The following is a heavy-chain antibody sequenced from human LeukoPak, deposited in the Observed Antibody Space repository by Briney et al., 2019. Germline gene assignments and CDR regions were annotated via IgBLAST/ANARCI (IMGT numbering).Heavy chain of an antibody. CDR2: IIPIFGIA. CDR3: ARGQQREPTSHDY. CDR1: GYSFSSYG. V-gene: IGHV1-69*13. D-gene: IGHD6-25*01. Sequence: SVKVSCKASGYSFSSYGISWVRQAPGQGLEWMGGIIPIFGIANYAQKFQGRVTITADESTSTAYMELSSLRSEDTAVYYCARGQQREPTSHDYWGQGTLVTVSS. J-gene: IGHJ4*02.